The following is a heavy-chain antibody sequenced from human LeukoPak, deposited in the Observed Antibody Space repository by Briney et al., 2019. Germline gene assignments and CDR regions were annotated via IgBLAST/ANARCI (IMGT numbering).Heavy chain of an antibody. CDR1: GYTFTAYY. CDR2: INPNSGGT. V-gene: IGHV1-2*02. D-gene: IGHD2-15*01. Sequence: ASVKVSCKASGYTFTAYYIHWVRQAPGQGLEWMGWINPNSGGTNYAQKFQGRVTMTGDTSISTAYMELSRLTSDDTAVYYCARRYCSGGSCYHNYYYYHMDVWGKGTTDTVSS. CDR3: ARRYCSGGSCYHNYYYYHMDV. J-gene: IGHJ6*03.